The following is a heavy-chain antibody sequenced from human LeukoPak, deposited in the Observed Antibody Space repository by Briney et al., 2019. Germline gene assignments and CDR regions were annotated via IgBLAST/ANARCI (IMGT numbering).Heavy chain of an antibody. Sequence: TSETLSLTCTVSGGSISSGGYYWSWIRQPPGKGLEWIGYIYHSGSTYYNPSLKSRVTISVDRSKNQFSLKLSSVTAADTAVYYCARGPDDYGSGSYYNPEFGPWGQGTLVTVSS. J-gene: IGHJ5*02. CDR3: ARGPDDYGSGSYYNPEFGP. CDR1: GGSISSGGYY. CDR2: IYHSGST. D-gene: IGHD3-10*01. V-gene: IGHV4-30-2*01.